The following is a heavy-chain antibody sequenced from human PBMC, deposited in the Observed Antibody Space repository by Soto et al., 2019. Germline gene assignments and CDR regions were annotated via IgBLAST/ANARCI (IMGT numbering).Heavy chain of an antibody. CDR1: GYTFTSYG. J-gene: IGHJ4*02. Sequence: ASVKVSCKASGYTFTSYGISWVRQAPGQGLEWMGWISAYNGNTNYAQKLQGRVTMTTDTSTSTAYMELRSLRSDDTAVYYCARSIHYYDSSGSLDYWGQGILVTVSS. CDR3: ARSIHYYDSSGSLDY. D-gene: IGHD3-22*01. V-gene: IGHV1-18*01. CDR2: ISAYNGNT.